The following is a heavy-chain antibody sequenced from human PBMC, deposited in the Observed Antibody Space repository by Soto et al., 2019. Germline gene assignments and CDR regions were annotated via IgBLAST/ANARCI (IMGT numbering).Heavy chain of an antibody. CDR2: ISSSSSTL. V-gene: IGHV3-48*01. Sequence: EVQLVESGGGLVQPGGSLRLSCAASRFTFSSFSMNWVRQAPGKGLEWVSYISSSSSTLYYADSVKGRFTISRDNAKNSLYLQMNSLRAEDTAVYYCARTDTFDFWGQGTMVTVSS. CDR1: RFTFSSFS. CDR3: ARTDTFDF. J-gene: IGHJ3*01.